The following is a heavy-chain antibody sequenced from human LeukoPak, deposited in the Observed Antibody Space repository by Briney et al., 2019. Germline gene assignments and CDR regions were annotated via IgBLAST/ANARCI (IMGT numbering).Heavy chain of an antibody. D-gene: IGHD6-19*01. CDR3: ARDRLKSSGWYPPDVFDI. V-gene: IGHV4-59*13. CDR1: GGSISSYY. J-gene: IGHJ3*02. Sequence: KPSETLSLTCTVSGGSISSYYWSWIRQPPGKGLEWIGYIYYSGSTNYNPSLKSRVTISVDTSKNQFSLNLSSVTAAHTAVYYCARDRLKSSGWYPPDVFDIWGQGTMVTVSS. CDR2: IYYSGST.